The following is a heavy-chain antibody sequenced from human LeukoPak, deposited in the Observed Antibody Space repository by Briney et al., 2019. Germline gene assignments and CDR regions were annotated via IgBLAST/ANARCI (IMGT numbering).Heavy chain of an antibody. CDR3: LGGNSDMFDY. J-gene: IGHJ4*02. CDR2: IYYSGST. V-gene: IGHV4-39*03. D-gene: IGHD4-23*01. CDR1: GGSISSSGYY. Sequence: SETLSLTCTVSGGSISSSGYYWGWIRQPPGKGLEWIASIYYSGSTYYNPSLKSRVTISVDTSKNQLSLKLSSLTAADTAVYYCLGGNSDMFDYWGQGTLVTVSS.